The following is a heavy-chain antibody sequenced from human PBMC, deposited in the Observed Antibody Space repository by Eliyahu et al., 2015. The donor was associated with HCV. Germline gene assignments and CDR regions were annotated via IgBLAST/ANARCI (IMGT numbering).Heavy chain of an antibody. V-gene: IGHV4-61*02. Sequence: QVQLQESGPGLLKPSQTLSLTXTVXGGSIXSGNFYWNWIRQPAGXGLEWVGRVYTSGSTIYNPSLTSRVTISIDTSRNQFSLKLTSVTAADTAMYFCARDPATYSAYYDYWGQGTLVTVSS. CDR3: ARDPATYSAYYDY. CDR2: VYTSGST. D-gene: IGHD3-22*01. CDR1: GGSIXSGNFY. J-gene: IGHJ4*02.